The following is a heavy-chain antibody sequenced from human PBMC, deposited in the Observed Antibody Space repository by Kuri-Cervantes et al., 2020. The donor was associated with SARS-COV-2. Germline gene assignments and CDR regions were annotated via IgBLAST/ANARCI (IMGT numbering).Heavy chain of an antibody. J-gene: IGHJ2*01. Sequence: GESLKISCVASGFNFRTHEMNWVRQAPGKGLEWVSYISSTGSTIYYADSVKGRFTISRDSATNSLYLQMNSLRAEDTAVYYCAGGRVDTAMVTPWYFDLWGRGTLVTVSS. V-gene: IGHV3-48*03. CDR1: GFNFRTHE. D-gene: IGHD5-18*01. CDR3: AGGRVDTAMVTPWYFDL. CDR2: ISSTGSTI.